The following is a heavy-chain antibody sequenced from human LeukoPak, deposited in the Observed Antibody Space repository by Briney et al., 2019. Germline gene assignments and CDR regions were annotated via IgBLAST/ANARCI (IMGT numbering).Heavy chain of an antibody. CDR1: GFTFNNYG. V-gene: IGHV3-30*02. J-gene: IGHJ4*02. CDR2: IRYDANNK. D-gene: IGHD6-19*01. CDR3: ARLAVAGTGGDY. Sequence: GGSLRLSCAASGFTFNNYGMHWVRQAPGKGLEWVAFIRYDANNKYYADSVKGRFTISRDNSKNTLYLQMNSLRAEDTAVYYCARLAVAGTGGDYWGQGTLVTVSS.